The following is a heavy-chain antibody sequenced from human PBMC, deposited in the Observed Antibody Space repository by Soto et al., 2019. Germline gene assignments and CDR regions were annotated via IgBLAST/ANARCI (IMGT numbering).Heavy chain of an antibody. CDR1: GYIFVNYG. Sequence: QVQLVQSGDEVRKPGSSVKVSCKASGYIFVNYGIAWVRQAPGQGLEWMGWISPYRGNTHYASKVQGRLTMTTDTCTSTEYVDLGNLQSADMDVYYFELVYNYVSSAPLYVWCQRTTVTVSS. CDR2: ISPYRGNT. D-gene: IGHD3-16*01. V-gene: IGHV1-18*03. CDR3: ELVYNYVSSAPLYV. J-gene: IGHJ6*02.